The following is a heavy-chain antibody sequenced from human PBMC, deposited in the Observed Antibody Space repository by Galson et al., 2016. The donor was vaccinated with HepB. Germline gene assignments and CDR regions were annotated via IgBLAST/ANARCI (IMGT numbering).Heavy chain of an antibody. D-gene: IGHD2-15*01. J-gene: IGHJ4*02. CDR2: FDPEDGET. CDR1: GYTLTELS. Sequence: SVKVSCKVSGYTLTELSMHWVRQAPGRGLEWMGGFDPEDGETIYAQKFQGRVTMTSNTSITTAYMELSSLTSEDTAVYYCARGRVGGLWGQGTLVTVSS. V-gene: IGHV1-24*01. CDR3: ARGRVGGL.